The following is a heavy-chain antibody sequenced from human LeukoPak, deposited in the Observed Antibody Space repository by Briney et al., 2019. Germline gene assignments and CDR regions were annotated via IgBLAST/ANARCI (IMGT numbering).Heavy chain of an antibody. CDR3: VSDDFWSGYFNDAFDI. D-gene: IGHD3-3*01. V-gene: IGHV3-23*01. Sequence: PGESLRLSCAASGFTFSTYSMNWPRLAPGKGLEWVSAISGSGGSTYYADSVKGRFTISRDNSKNTLYLQMNSLRAEDTAVYYRVSDDFWSGYFNDAFDIWGQGTMVTVSS. CDR2: ISGSGGST. CDR1: GFTFSTYS. J-gene: IGHJ3*02.